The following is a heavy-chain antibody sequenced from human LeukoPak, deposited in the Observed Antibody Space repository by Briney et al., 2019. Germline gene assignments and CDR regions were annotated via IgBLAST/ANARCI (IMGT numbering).Heavy chain of an antibody. CDR2: INRRGHT. CDR3: ARDSGWGGYYMPLGPDY. Sequence: GGSLRLSCAASGFTFDRFTIHWVRQTPGKGLEWVSLINRRGHTFYADSVKGRFTISRDNAKNSLYLQMNSLRAEDTAVYYCARDSGWGGYYMPLGPDYWGQGTLVTVSP. J-gene: IGHJ4*02. CDR1: GFTFDRFT. D-gene: IGHD3-3*01. V-gene: IGHV3-43*01.